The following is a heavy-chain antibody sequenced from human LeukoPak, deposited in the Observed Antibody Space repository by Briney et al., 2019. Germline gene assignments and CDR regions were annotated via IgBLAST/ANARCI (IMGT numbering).Heavy chain of an antibody. CDR1: GFTFSSYS. CDR3: ARGPPGPIVGATWGYYYYYMDV. J-gene: IGHJ6*03. CDR2: ISSSSSTI. Sequence: GGSLRLSCAASGFTFSSYSMNWVRQAPGKGLEWVSYISSSSSTIYYADSVKGRFTISRDNAKNSLYPQMNSLRAEDTAVYYCARGPPGPIVGATWGYYYYYMDVWGKGTTVTVSS. V-gene: IGHV3-48*01. D-gene: IGHD1-26*01.